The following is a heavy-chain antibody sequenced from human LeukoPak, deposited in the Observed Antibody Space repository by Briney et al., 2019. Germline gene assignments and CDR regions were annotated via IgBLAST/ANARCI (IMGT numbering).Heavy chain of an antibody. CDR1: GGSFNNYY. Sequence: SETLSLTCAVYGGSFNNYYWSWFRQPPGKGLEWIGEVNHSGATNYSPSLKSRLTMSVDTSKSQFPLTLRSVTAADTAVYYCARDNRIWGSLDYWGQGTLVTVSS. J-gene: IGHJ4*02. CDR3: ARDNRIWGSLDY. CDR2: VNHSGAT. V-gene: IGHV4-34*01. D-gene: IGHD3-16*01.